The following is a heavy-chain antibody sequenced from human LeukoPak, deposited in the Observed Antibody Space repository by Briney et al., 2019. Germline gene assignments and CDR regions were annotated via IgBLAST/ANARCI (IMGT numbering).Heavy chain of an antibody. Sequence: ASVKVSCKASGYTFTGYYIHWVRQAPGQGLEWMGWISAYNGNTNYAQKLQGRVTMTTDTSTSTAYMELRSLRSDDTAVYYCARVGRTYYDILTGYRRPNWFDPWGQGTLVTVSS. CDR2: ISAYNGNT. J-gene: IGHJ5*02. CDR1: GYTFTGYY. D-gene: IGHD3-9*01. V-gene: IGHV1-18*04. CDR3: ARVGRTYYDILTGYRRPNWFDP.